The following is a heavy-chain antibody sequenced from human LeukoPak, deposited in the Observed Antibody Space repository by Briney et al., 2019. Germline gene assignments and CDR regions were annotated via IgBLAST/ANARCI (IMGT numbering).Heavy chain of an antibody. CDR1: GFTFGSYW. D-gene: IGHD2-2*01. CDR2: IKEVGSEK. Sequence: GGSLRLSCAASGFTFGSYWMTWVRQAPGKGREWVAKIKEVGSEKYYVDSVKGRFTISRDNAKNTLYLQMNGLRAEDTAVYYCARWVGYCTSTSCYIPYYFDYWGQGTLVTVSS. CDR3: ARWVGYCTSTSCYIPYYFDY. V-gene: IGHV3-7*01. J-gene: IGHJ4*02.